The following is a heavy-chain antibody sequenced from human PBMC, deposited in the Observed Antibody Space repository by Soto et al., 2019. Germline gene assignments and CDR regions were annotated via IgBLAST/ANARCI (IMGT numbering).Heavy chain of an antibody. CDR2: TSGSGHST. CDR1: GFSFSNYA. J-gene: IGHJ6*02. Sequence: PGGSLRLSCAASGFSFSNYAMSWVRQAPGKGLEWVSTTSGSGHSTYYADSVRGRFTFSRDNSKNTLYLQMNSLRAEDTAVYYCAKDRDHYYYYYGMDVWGQGTAVTVSS. V-gene: IGHV3-23*01. CDR3: AKDRDHYYYYYGMDV.